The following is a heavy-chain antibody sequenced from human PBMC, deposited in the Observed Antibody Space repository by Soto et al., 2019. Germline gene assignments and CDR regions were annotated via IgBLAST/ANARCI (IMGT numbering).Heavy chain of an antibody. CDR3: AKYTGRN. CDR1: GFTFDNYA. CDR2: ISWNSNTI. V-gene: IGHV3-9*01. Sequence: EVQLVESGGGLVQPGRSLRLSCAASGFTFDNYAMHWVRQAPGKGLEWVSGISWNSNTIAYADSVKGRFTISRDNAKNSLYLQMNSLRAEDTSFYYYAKYTGRNWGQGTLVTVSS. J-gene: IGHJ4*02.